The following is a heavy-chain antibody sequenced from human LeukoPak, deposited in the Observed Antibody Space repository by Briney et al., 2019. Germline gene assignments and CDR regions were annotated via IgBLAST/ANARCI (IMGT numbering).Heavy chain of an antibody. D-gene: IGHD5-12*01. V-gene: IGHV3-64D*06. Sequence: GGSLGLSCSASGFTFSSYAMHWVRQAPGKGLEYVSAISSNGGSTYYADSVKGRFTISRDNSKNTLYLQMSSLRAEDTAVYYCVKVDSGYVYYYYGMDVWGKGTTVTVFS. CDR2: ISSNGGST. J-gene: IGHJ6*04. CDR1: GFTFSSYA. CDR3: VKVDSGYVYYYYGMDV.